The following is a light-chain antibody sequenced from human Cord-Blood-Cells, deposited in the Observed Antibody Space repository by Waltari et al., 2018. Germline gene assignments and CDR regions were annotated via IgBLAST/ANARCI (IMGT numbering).Light chain of an antibody. Sequence: SYELTQPPSVSVSPGQTASITCSGDKLGDKYACWYQQKPGQSPVWVIYQDSKRPSGIPERFAGSNSGNTATLTISGTQAMDEADYYCQAWDSSTAHVVFGGGTKLTVL. CDR1: KLGDKY. CDR2: QDS. J-gene: IGLJ2*01. CDR3: QAWDSSTAHVV. V-gene: IGLV3-1*01.